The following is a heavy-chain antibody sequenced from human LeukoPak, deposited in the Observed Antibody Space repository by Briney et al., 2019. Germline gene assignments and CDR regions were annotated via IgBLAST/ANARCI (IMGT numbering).Heavy chain of an antibody. CDR3: ARDLAYGDPPSGFDP. Sequence: VASVKVSCKASGYTFTDYYMHWVRQAPGQGLEWMGWINPNSGGTNYAQKFQGRVTMTRDTSITTAYMELSSLRSDDTAVYFCARDLAYGDPPSGFDPWGQGTLVTVSS. J-gene: IGHJ5*02. CDR2: INPNSGGT. D-gene: IGHD4-17*01. V-gene: IGHV1-2*02. CDR1: GYTFTDYY.